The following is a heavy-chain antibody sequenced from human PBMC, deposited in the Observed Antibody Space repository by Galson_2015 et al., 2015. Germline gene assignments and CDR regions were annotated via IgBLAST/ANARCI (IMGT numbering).Heavy chain of an antibody. CDR3: AKDRRAVVMSAIDY. D-gene: IGHD2-21*02. CDR1: GFTFSSSD. Sequence: SLRLSCAASGFTFSSSDMNWVRQAPGKGLEWVSAISHTGSSIYYADSVKGRFTISRDNSKNTLYLHLNSLRAEDTAVYYCAKDRRAVVMSAIDYWCQGTQLTVSS. V-gene: IGHV3-23*01. J-gene: IGHJ4*02. CDR2: ISHTGSSI.